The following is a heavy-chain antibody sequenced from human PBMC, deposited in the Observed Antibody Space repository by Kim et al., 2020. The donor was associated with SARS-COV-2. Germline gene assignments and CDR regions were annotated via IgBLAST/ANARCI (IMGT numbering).Heavy chain of an antibody. D-gene: IGHD6-19*01. V-gene: IGHV3-30*18. CDR1: GFTFSSYG. Sequence: GGSLRLSCAASGFTFSSYGMHWVRQAPGKGLEWVAVISYDGSNKYYADSVKGRFTISRDNSKNTLYLQMNSLRAEDTAVYYCAKSGHDIAGYSSGWYYYYYGMDVWGQGTTVTVSS. J-gene: IGHJ6*02. CDR2: ISYDGSNK. CDR3: AKSGHDIAGYSSGWYYYYYGMDV.